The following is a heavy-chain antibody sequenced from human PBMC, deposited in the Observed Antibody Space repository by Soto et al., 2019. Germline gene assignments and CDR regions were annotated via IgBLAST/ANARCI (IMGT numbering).Heavy chain of an antibody. Sequence: SVKVSCKASGFTFTSSAVQWVRQARGQRLEWIGWIVVGSGNTNYAQKFQERVTITRDMSTSTAYMELSSLRSEDTAVYYCAAADGSGSRFYYYYYGMDVWGQGTTVTAP. J-gene: IGHJ6*02. V-gene: IGHV1-58*01. CDR2: IVVGSGNT. CDR3: AAADGSGSRFYYYYYGMDV. CDR1: GFTFTSSA. D-gene: IGHD3-10*01.